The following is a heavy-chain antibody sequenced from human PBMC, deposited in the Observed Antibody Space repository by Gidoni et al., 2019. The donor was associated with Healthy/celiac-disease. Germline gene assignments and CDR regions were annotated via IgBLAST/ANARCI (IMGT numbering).Heavy chain of an antibody. CDR3: ADTPGDSGYGSIYYYYYMDV. CDR2: SSGSGGST. J-gene: IGHJ6*03. V-gene: IGHV3-23*01. Sequence: EVQLLESGVGLVQPGGSLRLSCAASGFTFSSYAMSWVRQAPGKGLEWVSASSGSGGSTYYADSVKGRFTISRDNSKNTLYLQMNSLRAEDTAVYYCADTPGDSGYGSIYYYYYMDVWGKGTTVTVSS. D-gene: IGHD5-12*01. CDR1: GFTFSSYA.